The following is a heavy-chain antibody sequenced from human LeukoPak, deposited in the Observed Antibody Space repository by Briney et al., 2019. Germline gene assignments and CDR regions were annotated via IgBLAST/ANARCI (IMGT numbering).Heavy chain of an antibody. CDR3: ARAHFSGSFGY. V-gene: IGHV3-20*04. CDR1: GFIFDDYG. D-gene: IGHD1-26*01. Sequence: GGSLRLSCAASGFIFDDYGMSWVRQAPGKGLEWVSGINWNGGSISYADSVKGRFTISRDNAKNSLYLQMNSLRAEDTALYYCARAHFSGSFGYWGQGTLVTVSS. CDR2: INWNGGSI. J-gene: IGHJ4*02.